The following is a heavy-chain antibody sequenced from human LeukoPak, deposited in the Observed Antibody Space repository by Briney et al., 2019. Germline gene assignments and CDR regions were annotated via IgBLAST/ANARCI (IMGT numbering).Heavy chain of an antibody. V-gene: IGHV3-30*02. CDR3: AKDPSYGGY. CDR2: IRYDGSNK. J-gene: IGHJ4*02. CDR1: GFTFRNAW. D-gene: IGHD4-23*01. Sequence: GGSLRLSCDASGFTFRNAWMTWLRQAPGKGLEWVAFIRYDGSNKYYADSVKGRFTISRDNSKNTLYLQMNSLRAEDTAVYYCAKDPSYGGYWGQGTLVTVSS.